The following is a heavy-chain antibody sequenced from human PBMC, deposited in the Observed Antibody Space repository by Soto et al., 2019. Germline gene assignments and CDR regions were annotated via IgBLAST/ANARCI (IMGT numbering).Heavy chain of an antibody. CDR3: ARETEIHYYGSGSYAS. CDR2: ISSSSSTI. CDR1: GFTFSSYS. Sequence: EVQLVESGGGLVQPGGSLRLSCAASGFTFSSYSMNWVRQAPGKGLEWVSYISSSSSTIYYADSVKGRFTISRDNAKNSLYLQMNSLRAEDTAVYYCARETEIHYYGSGSYASWGQGTLVTVSS. J-gene: IGHJ5*02. V-gene: IGHV3-48*01. D-gene: IGHD3-10*01.